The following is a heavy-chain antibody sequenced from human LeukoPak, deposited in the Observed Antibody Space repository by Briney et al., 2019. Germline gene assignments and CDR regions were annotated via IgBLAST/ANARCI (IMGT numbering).Heavy chain of an antibody. J-gene: IGHJ5*02. CDR3: ARGPSTRYCSGGSCYHANWFDP. V-gene: IGHV4-59*12. D-gene: IGHD2-15*01. Sequence: SETLSLTCTVSGGSISSYHWSWIRQPPGKGLEWIGYIYYSGSTNYNPSLKSRVTISVDTSKNQFSLKLSSVTAADTAVYYCARGPSTRYCSGGSCYHANWFDPWGQGTLVTVSS. CDR1: GGSISSYH. CDR2: IYYSGST.